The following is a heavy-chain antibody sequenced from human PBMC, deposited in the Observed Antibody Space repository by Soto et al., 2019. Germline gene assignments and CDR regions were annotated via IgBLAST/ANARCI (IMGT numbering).Heavy chain of an antibody. CDR3: ARAHAPTLPFDS. V-gene: IGHV4-59*01. CDR1: GGSIRNAY. D-gene: IGHD2-15*01. J-gene: IGHJ4*01. CDR2: IFHSGNA. Sequence: KTSETLSLTCTVSGGSIRNAYWSWIRQAPGKGLEWIGFIFHSGNAKYNPSLKSRVTISVDTSKNRFSLSLDSVTAADTAVYFCARAHAPTLPFDSWGQGTLVTVSS.